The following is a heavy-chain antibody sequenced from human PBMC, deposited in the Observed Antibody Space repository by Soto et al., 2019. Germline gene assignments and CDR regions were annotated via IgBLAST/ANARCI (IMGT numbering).Heavy chain of an antibody. CDR2: ISYDGRNK. Sequence: QVQLVESGGGVVQPGRSLRLSCGVSGFTFTDYGMHWGRQAPGKGLEWVAIISYDGRNKFYGDSVKGRFTISRDNSKNTLYLQMHSLRPEDTAVYYCAKARHSWNRIGHFDYWGQGTLVTISS. CDR1: GFTFTDYG. J-gene: IGHJ4*02. V-gene: IGHV3-30*18. D-gene: IGHD1-1*01. CDR3: AKARHSWNRIGHFDY.